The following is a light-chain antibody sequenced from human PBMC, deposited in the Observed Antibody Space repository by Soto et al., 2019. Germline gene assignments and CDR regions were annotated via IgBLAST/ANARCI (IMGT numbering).Light chain of an antibody. CDR3: SSYTGGNPSYV. CDR2: EVT. CDR1: SSDVGGYDY. V-gene: IGLV2-8*01. J-gene: IGLJ1*01. Sequence: QSALTQPPSASGSPGQSVTISCTGTSSDVGGYDYVSWYQQHPGKAPKLMIYEVTIRPSGVSDRFSGSKSGNTAYLTVSGLQAEDEADYYCSSYTGGNPSYVFGTGTQLTVL.